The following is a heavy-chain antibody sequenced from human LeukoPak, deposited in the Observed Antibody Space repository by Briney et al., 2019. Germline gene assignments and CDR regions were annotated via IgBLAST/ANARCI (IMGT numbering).Heavy chain of an antibody. V-gene: IGHV4-34*01. J-gene: IGHJ4*02. Sequence: SETLSLTCAVYGGSFSGYYWSWIRQPPGKGLEWIGEINHSGSTNYNPSLKSRVTISVDTSKDQFSLKLSSVTAADTAVYYCARRKWLAYFDYWGQGTLVTVSS. D-gene: IGHD6-19*01. CDR3: ARRKWLAYFDY. CDR1: GGSFSGYY. CDR2: INHSGST.